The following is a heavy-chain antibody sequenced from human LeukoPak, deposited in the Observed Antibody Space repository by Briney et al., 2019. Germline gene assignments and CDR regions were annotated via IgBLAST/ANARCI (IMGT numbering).Heavy chain of an antibody. CDR1: GGSISSYY. J-gene: IGHJ4*02. CDR3: ASRSSIWSGYQDTLYYFDS. CDR2: IYYSGST. V-gene: IGHV4-59*01. D-gene: IGHD3-3*01. Sequence: SETLSLTCTVSGGSISSYYWSWIRQPPEKRLEWIGHIYYSGSTNYNPSLKSRVTISVDTSKNQFSLKLSSVTAADTAVYYCASRSSIWSGYQDTLYYFDSWGQGTLVTVSS.